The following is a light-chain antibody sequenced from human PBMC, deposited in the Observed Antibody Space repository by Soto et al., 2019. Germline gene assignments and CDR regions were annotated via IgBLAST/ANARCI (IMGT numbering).Light chain of an antibody. Sequence: SYELTQTPSVSVSPGQTARITCSGDALPKQNAYWYQQKPRQAPVLVIYKDIERPSGIPERFSGSSSGTTVTLTISRVQAEDEADYYCQSADNSGIYYVFGTGTKVTVL. CDR2: KDI. CDR3: QSADNSGIYYV. CDR1: ALPKQN. V-gene: IGLV3-25*03. J-gene: IGLJ1*01.